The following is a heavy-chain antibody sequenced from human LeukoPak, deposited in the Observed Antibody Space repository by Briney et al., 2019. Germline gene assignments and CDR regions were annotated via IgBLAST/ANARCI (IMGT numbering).Heavy chain of an antibody. V-gene: IGHV3-23*01. D-gene: IGHD6-19*01. CDR1: GFTFGSYA. CDR2: ISGSGGST. J-gene: IGHJ3*01. Sequence: PGGSLRLSCAASGFTFGSYAMSWVRQAPGKGLEWVSAISGSGGSTYYADSVKGRFTISRDNSKNTLYLQMNSLRAEDAAVYYCAKSMPVAVAGTGDWGQGTMVTVSS. CDR3: AKSMPVAVAGTGD.